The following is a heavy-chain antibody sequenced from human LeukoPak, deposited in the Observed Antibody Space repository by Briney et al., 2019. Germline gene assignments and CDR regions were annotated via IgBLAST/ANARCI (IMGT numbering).Heavy chain of an antibody. V-gene: IGHV3-30*03. J-gene: IGHJ3*02. D-gene: IGHD3-22*01. Sequence: GGSLRLSCAASGFTFSSYGMHWVRQAPGKGLEWVAVISYDGSNKYYADSVKGRFTISRDNSKNTLYLQMNSLRAEDTAVYYCARDRGYYYDSPLAFDIWGQGTMVTVSS. CDR1: GFTFSSYG. CDR3: ARDRGYYYDSPLAFDI. CDR2: ISYDGSNK.